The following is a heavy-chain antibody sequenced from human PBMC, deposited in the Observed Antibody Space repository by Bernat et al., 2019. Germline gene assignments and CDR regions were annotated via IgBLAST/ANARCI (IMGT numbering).Heavy chain of an antibody. CDR2: IIPDSGGT. CDR1: AYTFTGYY. CDR3: AREGTTAAFDY. J-gene: IGHJ4*02. Sequence: QVQLVQSGAEVKKPGASVRVSCKASAYTFTGYYIHWVRQAPGQGLEWMGRIIPDSGGTKYAQEFQGSVTMTRDTSISTAYMELSRLRSDDTAVYYCAREGTTAAFDYWGQGTLVTVSS. V-gene: IGHV1-2*06. D-gene: IGHD4-17*01.